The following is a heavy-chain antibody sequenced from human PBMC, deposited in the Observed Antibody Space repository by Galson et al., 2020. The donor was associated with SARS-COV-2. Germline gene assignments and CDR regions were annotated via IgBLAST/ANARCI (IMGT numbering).Heavy chain of an antibody. V-gene: IGHV3-33*01. CDR2: IYYDGSNK. CDR3: ARDGQSSSGWAVDY. Sequence: GESLKISCAASGFTFKNHAMHWVRQAPGKGLEWVAQIYYDGSNKYYVDSVKGRFTISRDNSENTLYLQMNNLRVEDTAVYYCARDGQSSSGWAVDYWGQGTLVTVSS. J-gene: IGHJ4*02. CDR1: GFTFKNHA. D-gene: IGHD6-19*01.